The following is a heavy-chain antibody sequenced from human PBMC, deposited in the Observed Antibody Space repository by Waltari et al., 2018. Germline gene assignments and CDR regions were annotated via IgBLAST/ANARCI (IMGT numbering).Heavy chain of an antibody. Sequence: QVQLVQSGAEVKKPGASVKISCKTSEYTFTSSYIHWVRQAPGQGLEWMGIINPSGGSTIYAQKFQGRVTMTRDPSTSTVYMELSSLRSEDTAVYDCALDTGALWMDVWGQGTTVTVSS. J-gene: IGHJ6*02. CDR3: ALDTGALWMDV. V-gene: IGHV1-46*01. CDR1: EYTFTSSY. CDR2: INPSGGST. D-gene: IGHD2-21*01.